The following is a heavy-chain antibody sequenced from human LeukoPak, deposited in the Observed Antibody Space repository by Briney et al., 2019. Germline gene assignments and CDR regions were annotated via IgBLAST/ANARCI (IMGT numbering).Heavy chain of an antibody. V-gene: IGHV3-23*01. Sequence: GSLRLSCAASGFTFSSYAMNWVRQAPGKGLEWVSHISGSGISTYYADSVKGRFTFSRDNSKNTLYLQMNSLRAEDTAVYYCARDLSGIAGYTYGRGIDYWGQGTLVTVSS. CDR3: ARDLSGIAGYTYGRGIDY. CDR2: ISGSGIST. CDR1: GFTFSSYA. D-gene: IGHD5-18*01. J-gene: IGHJ4*02.